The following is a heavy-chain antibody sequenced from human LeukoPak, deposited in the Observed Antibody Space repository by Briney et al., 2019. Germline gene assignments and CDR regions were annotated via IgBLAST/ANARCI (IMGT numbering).Heavy chain of an antibody. CDR3: ARGYYYDSSGDHDAFDI. V-gene: IGHV1-46*01. J-gene: IGHJ3*02. CDR2: INPSGGST. CDR1: GYTFTSYA. D-gene: IGHD3-22*01. Sequence: ASVKVSCKASGYTFTSYAMHWVRQAPGQRLEWMGIINPSGGSTSYAQKFQGRVTMTRDTSTSTVYMELSSLRSEDTAVYYCARGYYYDSSGDHDAFDIWGQGTMVTVSS.